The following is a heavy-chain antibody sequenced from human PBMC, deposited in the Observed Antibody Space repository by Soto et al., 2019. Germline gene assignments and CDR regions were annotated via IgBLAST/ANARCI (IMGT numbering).Heavy chain of an antibody. Sequence: GGSLRLSCAASGFTFSSYAMSWVRQAPGKGLEWVSAISGSGGSTHYADSVKGRFTISRDYSKSTLYLQMNSLRAEDTAVYYCAKGEAIVIVPAAHFDYWGQGTPVTVSS. J-gene: IGHJ4*02. V-gene: IGHV3-23*01. D-gene: IGHD2-2*01. CDR2: ISGSGGST. CDR3: AKGEAIVIVPAAHFDY. CDR1: GFTFSSYA.